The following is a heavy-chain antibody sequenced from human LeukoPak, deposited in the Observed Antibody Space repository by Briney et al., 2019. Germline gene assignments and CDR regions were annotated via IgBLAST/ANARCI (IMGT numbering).Heavy chain of an antibody. Sequence: ASVKVSCKASGYTFTGYYMHWVRQAPGQGLEWMGWINPNSGGTNYAQKFQGRVTMTRDTSISTAYMELSRLRSEDTAVYYCARGRGYSGYGVDYWGQGTLVTVSS. J-gene: IGHJ4*02. CDR1: GYTFTGYY. D-gene: IGHD5-12*01. V-gene: IGHV1-2*02. CDR2: INPNSGGT. CDR3: ARGRGYSGYGVDY.